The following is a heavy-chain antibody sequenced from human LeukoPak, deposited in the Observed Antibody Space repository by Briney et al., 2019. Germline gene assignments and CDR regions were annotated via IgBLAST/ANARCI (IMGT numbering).Heavy chain of an antibody. J-gene: IGHJ4*02. CDR2: ISGGGGST. V-gene: IGHV3-23*01. CDR3: AKSGDSSGWC. D-gene: IGHD6-19*01. Sequence: GSLSLSCAASGFTFSSYAMSWVRQAPGKGLEWVSAISGGGGSTYYADSVKGRFTISRDNSKYTLYLQMNSLRAEDTAVYYCAKSGDSSGWCWGQGTLVTVSS. CDR1: GFTFSSYA.